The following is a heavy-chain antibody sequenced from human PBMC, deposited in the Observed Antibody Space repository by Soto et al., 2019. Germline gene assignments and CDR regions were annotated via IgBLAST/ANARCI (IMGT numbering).Heavy chain of an antibody. J-gene: IGHJ4*02. CDR3: GKDLSPGGLES. V-gene: IGHV3-9*01. Sequence: EVQVVESGGGLVQPGGSLTLSCVVSGSTVDDYAMHWVRQVPGKGLEWVSGIFWIGGGTGYAHSVKGRFTSSRDRDKNSLSLQMNSLRIEDTAVYYCGKDLSPGGLESWGQGTLVTVSS. CDR1: GSTVDDYA. D-gene: IGHD3-16*01. CDR2: IFWIGGGT.